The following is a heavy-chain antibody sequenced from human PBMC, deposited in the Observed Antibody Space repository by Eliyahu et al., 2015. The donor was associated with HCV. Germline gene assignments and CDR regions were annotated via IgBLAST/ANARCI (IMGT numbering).Heavy chain of an antibody. CDR3: ATHPDYGESFDY. CDR2: ISGSGGST. Sequence: EVQLLESGGGLVQPGGSLRLSCAASGFPFSSYAMSWVRQAPGKGLEWVSAISGSGGSTYYADSVKGRFTISRDNSKNTLYLQMNSLRAEDTAVYYCATHPDYGESFDYWGQGTLVTVSS. D-gene: IGHD4-17*01. CDR1: GFPFSSYA. V-gene: IGHV3-23*01. J-gene: IGHJ4*02.